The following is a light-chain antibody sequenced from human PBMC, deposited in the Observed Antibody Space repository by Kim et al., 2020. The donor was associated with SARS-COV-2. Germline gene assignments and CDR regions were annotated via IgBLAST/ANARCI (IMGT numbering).Light chain of an antibody. CDR3: QVWDSSSDHPV. V-gene: IGLV3-21*04. J-gene: IGLJ2*01. Sequence: PGKTARITCGGNNIGSKSVHGYQQKPGQAPVLVIYYDSDRPSGIPERFSGSNSGNTATLTISRVEAGDEADYYCQVWDSSSDHPVFGGGTQLTVL. CDR1: NIGSKS. CDR2: YDS.